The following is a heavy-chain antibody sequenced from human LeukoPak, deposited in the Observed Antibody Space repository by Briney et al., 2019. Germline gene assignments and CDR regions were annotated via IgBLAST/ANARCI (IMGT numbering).Heavy chain of an antibody. CDR2: ISSNGGIT. CDR3: ARKMKTGDRVGTFDI. D-gene: IGHD1-1*01. CDR1: GFTFSNYA. Sequence: PGGSLRLSCSASGFTFSNYAMHWVRQAPGKGLEYVSDISSNGGITYYADSVKGRFTVSRDNSKNMLYLQMNSLRAEDTAVYYCARKMKTGDRVGTFDIWGQGTMVTVSS. V-gene: IGHV3-64*04. J-gene: IGHJ3*02.